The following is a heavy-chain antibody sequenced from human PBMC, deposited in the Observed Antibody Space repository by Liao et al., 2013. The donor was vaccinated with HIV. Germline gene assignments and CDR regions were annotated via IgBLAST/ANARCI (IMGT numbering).Heavy chain of an antibody. Sequence: QLQMQESGPGLVKPSQTLSLTCTVSGGSISSGSYYWSWIRQPAGKGLEWIGRIYTSGSTNYNPSLKSRVTISVDTSKNQFSLKLSSVTAADTAVYYCARGFRLRLGLVDYWGQGTRVTVSS. CDR1: GGSISSGSYY. J-gene: IGHJ4*02. D-gene: IGHD3-16*01. CDR3: ARGFRLRLGLVDY. CDR2: IYTSGST. V-gene: IGHV4-61*02.